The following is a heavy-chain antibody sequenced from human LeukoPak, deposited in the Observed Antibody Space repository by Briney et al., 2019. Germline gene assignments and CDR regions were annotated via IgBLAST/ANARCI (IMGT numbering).Heavy chain of an antibody. V-gene: IGHV4-31*03. CDR1: GGSISSGGYY. Sequence: SETLSLTCTVSGGSISSGGYYWSWIRQHPGKGLEWIGYIYYSESTYYNPSLKSRVTISVDTSKNQFSLKLSSVTAADTAVYYCARAGLYYYDSSGYSHLPYYFDYWGQGTLVTVSS. D-gene: IGHD3-22*01. J-gene: IGHJ4*02. CDR2: IYYSEST. CDR3: ARAGLYYYDSSGYSHLPYYFDY.